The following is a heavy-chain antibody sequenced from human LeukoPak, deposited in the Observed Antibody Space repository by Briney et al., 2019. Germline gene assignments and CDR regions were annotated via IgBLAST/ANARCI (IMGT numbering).Heavy chain of an antibody. V-gene: IGHV4-31*03. Sequence: PSQTLSLTCTVSGGSISSGGYYWSWIRRHPGKGLEWIGYIYYSGSTYYNPSLKSRVTISVDTSKNQFSLKLSSVTAADTAVYYCARSGSYDFWSGYLGDYYYYGMDVWGQGTTVTVSS. D-gene: IGHD3-3*01. CDR1: GGSISSGGYY. CDR3: ARSGSYDFWSGYLGDYYYYGMDV. J-gene: IGHJ6*02. CDR2: IYYSGST.